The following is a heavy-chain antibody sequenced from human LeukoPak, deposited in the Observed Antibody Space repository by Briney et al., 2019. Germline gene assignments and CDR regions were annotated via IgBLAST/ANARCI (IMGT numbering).Heavy chain of an antibody. D-gene: IGHD5-18*01. CDR3: ARGPRRGYSYGYYFDY. Sequence: ASVKVSCKASGYTFTSYGISWARQAPGQGLEWMGWISAYNGNTNYAQKLQGRVTMTTDTSTSTAYMELRSLRSDDTAVYYCARGPRRGYSYGYYFDYWGQGTLVTVSS. CDR1: GYTFTSYG. J-gene: IGHJ4*02. V-gene: IGHV1-18*01. CDR2: ISAYNGNT.